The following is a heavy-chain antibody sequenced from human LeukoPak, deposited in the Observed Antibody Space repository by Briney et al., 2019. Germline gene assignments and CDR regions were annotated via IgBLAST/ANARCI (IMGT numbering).Heavy chain of an antibody. J-gene: IGHJ4*02. Sequence: ASVKVSCKASGYTFTSYGISWVRQAPGQGLEWMGWISAYSGNTNYAQKLQGRVTMTTDTSTSTAYMELRSLRSDDTAVYYCARDPAPNYGGHFDYWGQGTLVTVSS. D-gene: IGHD4-23*01. CDR1: GYTFTSYG. V-gene: IGHV1-18*01. CDR3: ARDPAPNYGGHFDY. CDR2: ISAYSGNT.